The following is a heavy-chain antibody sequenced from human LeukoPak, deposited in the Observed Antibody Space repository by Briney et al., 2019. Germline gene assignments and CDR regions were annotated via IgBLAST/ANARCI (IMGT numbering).Heavy chain of an antibody. J-gene: IGHJ3*02. V-gene: IGHV3-48*01. D-gene: IGHD6-19*01. CDR2: ISSSSSTI. CDR1: RFTFSSYS. Sequence: GGSLRLSCAASRFTFSSYSMNWVRQAPGKGLEWVSYISSSSSTIYYADSVKGRFTISRDNAKNSLYLQMNSLRAEDTAVYYCARDLYDSSGWYRRIDAFDIWGQGTMVTVSS. CDR3: ARDLYDSSGWYRRIDAFDI.